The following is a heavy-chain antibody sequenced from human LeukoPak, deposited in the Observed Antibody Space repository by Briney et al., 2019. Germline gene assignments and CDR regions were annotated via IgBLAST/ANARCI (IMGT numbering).Heavy chain of an antibody. CDR2: IIPIFGTA. CDR1: GGTFSSYA. V-gene: IGHV1-69*13. CDR3: ARSYCSSTSCYTHRYYYYYMDV. Sequence: ASVKVSCTASGGTFSSYAISWVRQAPGQGLEWMGGIIPIFGTANYAQKFQGRVTITADESTSTAYMELSSLRSEDTAVYYCARSYCSSTSCYTHRYYYYYMDVWGKGTTVTVSS. J-gene: IGHJ6*03. D-gene: IGHD2-2*02.